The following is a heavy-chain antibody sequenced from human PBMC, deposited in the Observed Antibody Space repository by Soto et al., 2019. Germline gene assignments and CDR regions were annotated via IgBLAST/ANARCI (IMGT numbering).Heavy chain of an antibody. CDR3: ARGPLSLYSADFR. CDR1: GYIFSDYG. D-gene: IGHD6-13*01. Sequence: QVHVVQSGAEVKRPGDSVKVSCKTSGYIFSDYGINWVRQAPGQGLEWMGWISGYSGNANLAQKFQGRVTMSRDTATRTAYMELRSLRSDDTAVYYCARGPLSLYSADFRWGRGTPVTVSS. V-gene: IGHV1-18*04. J-gene: IGHJ4*02. CDR2: ISGYSGNA.